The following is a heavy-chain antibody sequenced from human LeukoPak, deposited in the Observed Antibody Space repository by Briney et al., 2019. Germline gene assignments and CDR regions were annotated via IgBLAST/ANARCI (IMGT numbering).Heavy chain of an antibody. CDR3: ARGDEGVSAAVRFDP. V-gene: IGHV1-18*01. Sequence: GAPVKGSCKASRYTFTSYSITWGRQAPGQGLEWRGWISAHNGKTNYAQKFQGRVTMTTDTPTSTAYMELRSLRSDDTAVYYCARGDEGVSAAVRFDPWVRGTLVTVCS. CDR2: ISAHNGKT. CDR1: RYTFTSYS. D-gene: IGHD2-2*01. J-gene: IGHJ5*02.